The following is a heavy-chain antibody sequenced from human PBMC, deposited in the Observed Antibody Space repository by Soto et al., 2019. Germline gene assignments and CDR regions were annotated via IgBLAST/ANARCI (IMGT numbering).Heavy chain of an antibody. J-gene: IGHJ1*01. D-gene: IGHD6-19*01. V-gene: IGHV3-23*01. Sequence: GGSLRLSCEASGFNFKKFAMGWVRQAPGEGLEGVSGISCCGGSTFYADSVKGRFSLARDDSKKTLSLQLNSLRVEDTAHYYCAKADGEQWLIPHLDNWGQGTKVTVSS. CDR2: ISCCGGST. CDR3: AKADGEQWLIPHLDN. CDR1: GFNFKKFA.